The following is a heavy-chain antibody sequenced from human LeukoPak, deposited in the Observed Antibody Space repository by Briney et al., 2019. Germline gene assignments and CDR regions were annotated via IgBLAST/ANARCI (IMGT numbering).Heavy chain of an antibody. Sequence: GASVKVSCKASGYTFTSYGISWVRQAPGQGLEGVGWISAYNGNTNYAQKLQGRVTMTTDTSTSTAYMALRSLRSDATAVYYCARGRITIFGVVILYYFDYWGQGTLVTVSS. D-gene: IGHD3-3*01. V-gene: IGHV1-18*01. CDR1: GYTFTSYG. CDR2: ISAYNGNT. CDR3: ARGRITIFGVVILYYFDY. J-gene: IGHJ4*02.